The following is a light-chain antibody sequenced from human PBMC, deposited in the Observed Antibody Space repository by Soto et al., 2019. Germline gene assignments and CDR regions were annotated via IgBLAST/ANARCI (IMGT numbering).Light chain of an antibody. J-gene: IGLJ3*02. CDR1: TSNIGNNY. CDR2: DTD. V-gene: IGLV1-51*01. CDR3: AAWDSGLSAVV. Sequence: QSVLTQPPSVSAAPGQKVAISCSGSTSNIGNNYVSWYQQLPEKAPKLLIYDTDKRPSGIPDRFSGSKSGTSATLGITGLQTGDEAEYYCAAWDSGLSAVVFGGGTNVTVL.